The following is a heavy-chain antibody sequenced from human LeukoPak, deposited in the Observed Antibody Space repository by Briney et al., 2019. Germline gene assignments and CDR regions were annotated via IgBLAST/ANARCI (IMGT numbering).Heavy chain of an antibody. Sequence: ASVKVSCKASGYTLTSYDINWVRQATGQGLEWMGWMNPNSGRTGYAQNFQGRITITRNTSISTAYMELSSLRSEDTAVYYCARVLSGSWDWFDPWGQGTLVTVSS. CDR1: GYTLTSYD. J-gene: IGHJ5*02. CDR2: MNPNSGRT. V-gene: IGHV1-8*01. CDR3: ARVLSGSWDWFDP. D-gene: IGHD3-22*01.